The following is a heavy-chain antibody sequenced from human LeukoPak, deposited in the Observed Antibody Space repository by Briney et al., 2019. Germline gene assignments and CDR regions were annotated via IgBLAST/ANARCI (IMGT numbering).Heavy chain of an antibody. CDR1: GGSFSGYY. J-gene: IGHJ4*02. CDR3: ARGRYSSGWYYFDY. Sequence: PSETLSFTCAVYGGSFSGYYWSWIRQPPGKGLEWIGEINHSGSTNYNPSLKSRVTISVDTSKNQFSLKLSSVTAADTAVYYCARGRYSSGWYYFDYWGQGTLVTVSS. V-gene: IGHV4-34*01. CDR2: INHSGST. D-gene: IGHD6-19*01.